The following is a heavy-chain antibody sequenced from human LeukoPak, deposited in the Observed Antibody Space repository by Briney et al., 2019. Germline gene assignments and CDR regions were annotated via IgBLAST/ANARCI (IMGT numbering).Heavy chain of an antibody. CDR1: GFTFSSYG. Sequence: GRSLRLSCAASGFTFSSYGMHWVRQAPGKGLEWVAVIWYDGSNKYYADSVKGRFTISRDNSKNTLYLQMNSLRAEDTAVYYCARDLNYYDSSGYYDAFDIWGQGTMATVSS. V-gene: IGHV3-33*01. D-gene: IGHD3-22*01. CDR3: ARDLNYYDSSGYYDAFDI. CDR2: IWYDGSNK. J-gene: IGHJ3*02.